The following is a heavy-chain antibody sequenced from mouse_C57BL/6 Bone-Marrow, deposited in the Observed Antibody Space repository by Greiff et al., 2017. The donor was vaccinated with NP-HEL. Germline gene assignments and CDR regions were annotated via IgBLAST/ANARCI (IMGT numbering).Heavy chain of an antibody. Sequence: EVNLVESGGDLVKPGGSLKLSCAASGFTFSSYGMSWVRQTPDKRLEWVATISSGGSYTYYPDRVKGRFTISRDNAKNTLYLQMSSLKSEDTAMYYCARDYYGSYYYAMDYWGQETSVTVSS. CDR1: GFTFSSYG. J-gene: IGHJ4*01. CDR2: ISSGGSYT. D-gene: IGHD1-1*01. CDR3: ARDYYGSYYYAMDY. V-gene: IGHV5-6*01.